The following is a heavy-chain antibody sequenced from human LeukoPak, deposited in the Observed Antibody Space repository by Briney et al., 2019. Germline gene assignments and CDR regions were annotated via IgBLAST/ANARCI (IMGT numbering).Heavy chain of an antibody. V-gene: IGHV3-66*04. Sequence: GGSLRLSGAASGFTVSSNYMSWVRQAPGKGLEWVSVIYSGGSTYYADSVKGRFTISRDNSKNTLYLQMNSLRAEDTAVYYCARQAYGDYFDLWGRGTLVTVSS. J-gene: IGHJ2*01. CDR3: ARQAYGDYFDL. CDR2: IYSGGST. D-gene: IGHD4-17*01. CDR1: GFTVSSNY.